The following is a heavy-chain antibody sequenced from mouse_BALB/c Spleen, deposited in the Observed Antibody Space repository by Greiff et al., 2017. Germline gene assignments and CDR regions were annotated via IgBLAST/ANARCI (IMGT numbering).Heavy chain of an antibody. J-gene: IGHJ2*01. CDR1: GYTFTSYW. CDR3: ASMIRNY. CDR2: INPSTGYT. Sequence: QVPVKQSGAELAKPGASVKMSCQASGYTFTSYWMHWVKQRPGQGLEWIGYINPSTGYTEYNQKFKDKATLTADKSSSTAYMQLSSLTSEDSAVYYCASMIRNYWGQGTTLTVSS. D-gene: IGHD2-4*01. V-gene: IGHV1-7*01.